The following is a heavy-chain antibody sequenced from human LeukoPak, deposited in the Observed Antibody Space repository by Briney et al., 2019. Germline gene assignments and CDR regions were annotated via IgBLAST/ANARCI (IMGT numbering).Heavy chain of an antibody. CDR1: GYTFTSYW. D-gene: IGHD6-13*01. Sequence: GASVKVSCKASGYTFTSYWIQWVRQAPGQGLEWMGLINPDGGSTAYAHRFQARVTMTRDTSTSTVYMDLSSLRSEDTAVYYCARAPRNSSTMLDYWGQGTLVTVSS. V-gene: IGHV1-46*01. CDR3: ARAPRNSSTMLDY. J-gene: IGHJ4*02. CDR2: INPDGGST.